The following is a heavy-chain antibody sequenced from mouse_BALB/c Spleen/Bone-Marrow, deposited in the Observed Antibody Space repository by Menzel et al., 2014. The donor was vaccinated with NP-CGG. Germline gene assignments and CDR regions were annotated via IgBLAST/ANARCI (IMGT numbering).Heavy chain of an antibody. V-gene: IGHV1S22*01. CDR2: IYPGSGST. CDR1: GYTFTSYW. D-gene: IGHD1-2*01. J-gene: IGHJ3*01. Sequence: LKESGSELVRPGASVKLSCKVSGYTFTSYWMHWVKQRPGQGLEWIGNIYPGSGSTNYDEKFKSKATLTVDTSSSTAYTQLSSLTSEDSAVYYCTRSTATFAYWGQGTLVTVSA. CDR3: TRSTATFAY.